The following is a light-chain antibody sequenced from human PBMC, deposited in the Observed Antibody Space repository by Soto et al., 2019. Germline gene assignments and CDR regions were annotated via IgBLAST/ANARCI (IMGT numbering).Light chain of an antibody. V-gene: IGLV2-14*01. J-gene: IGLJ1*01. CDR1: SSDVGGYNY. CDR2: EVS. Sequence: QSVLTQPASVSGSPGQSITVSCTGTSSDVGGYNYVSWYQQRPGKAPKLMIYEVSNRPSGVSIRFSGSKSGNTASLTISGLQAEDEADYYCSSYISSITQNYVFGTGTKGTVL. CDR3: SSYISSITQNYV.